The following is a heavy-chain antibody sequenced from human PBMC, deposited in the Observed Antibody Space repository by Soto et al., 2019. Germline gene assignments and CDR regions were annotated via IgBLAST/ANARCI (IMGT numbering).Heavy chain of an antibody. V-gene: IGHV3-23*01. J-gene: IGHJ5*02. D-gene: IGHD3-3*01. CDR2: ISGSGGST. CDR3: AKDLDGFEYDFWSGPLDP. CDR1: VFTFSSYA. Sequence: GWSLRLSCASSVFTFSSYAMSWVRQAPGKGLEWVSAISGSGGSTYYADSVKGRFTISRDNSKNTLYLQMNSLRAEDTAVYYCAKDLDGFEYDFWSGPLDPWGQGTLVTVSS.